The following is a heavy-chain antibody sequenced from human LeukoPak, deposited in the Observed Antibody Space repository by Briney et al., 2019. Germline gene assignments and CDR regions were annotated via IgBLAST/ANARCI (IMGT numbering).Heavy chain of an antibody. CDR3: ARGGRSVVPAAMVDY. J-gene: IGHJ4*02. CDR1: GYTFTSYY. D-gene: IGHD2-2*01. V-gene: IGHV1-46*03. Sequence: ASVKVSCKASGYTFTSYYMHWVRQAPGQGLEWMGIINPSGGSTSYAQKFQGRVTMTRDTSTSTVYMPLSSLRSEDTAVYYCARGGRSVVPAAMVDYWGQGTLVTVSS. CDR2: INPSGGST.